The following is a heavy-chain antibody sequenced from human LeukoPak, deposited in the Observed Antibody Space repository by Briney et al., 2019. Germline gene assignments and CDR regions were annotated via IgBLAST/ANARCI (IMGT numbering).Heavy chain of an antibody. J-gene: IGHJ4*02. V-gene: IGHV4-59*01. CDR2: AYYSGST. CDR1: GVSITTYY. Sequence: SETLSLTCTVSGVSITTYYWSWIRQPPGKGLEWIGYAYYSGSTNNNPSLQSRVTISVDTSKNQFSLKLNSVTAADTAVYYCARGVHTSVALPPFDYWGQGTLVTVSS. D-gene: IGHD5-18*01. CDR3: ARGVHTSVALPPFDY.